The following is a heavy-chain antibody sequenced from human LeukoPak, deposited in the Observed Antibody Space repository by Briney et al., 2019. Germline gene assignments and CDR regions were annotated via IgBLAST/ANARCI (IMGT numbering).Heavy chain of an antibody. D-gene: IGHD3-22*01. J-gene: IGHJ4*02. CDR3: AKGSYYDSSGPFYFDY. CDR1: GFTFSSYA. V-gene: IGHV3-23*01. Sequence: GGSLRLSCAASGFTFSSYAMSWVRQAPGKGLEWVSGISGSGDNTYYADSVKGRFTISRDNSKNTLYVQVNSLGTEDTAAYYCAKGSYYDSSGPFYFDYWGQGTVVTVSS. CDR2: ISGSGDNT.